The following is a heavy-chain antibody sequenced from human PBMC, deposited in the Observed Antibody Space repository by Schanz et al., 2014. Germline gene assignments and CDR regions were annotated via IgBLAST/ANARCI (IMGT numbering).Heavy chain of an antibody. D-gene: IGHD3-10*01. CDR1: GFMFSSYG. J-gene: IGHJ3*02. Sequence: VQLVESGGGVVQPGRSLRLSCAASGFMFSSYGMHWVRQAPGKGLEWVAVIWSDGTNEYYADSVKGRFTISGDSSKYTVYLQMNSLRAEDTAVYYCAKGRFGELSAFDIWGQGTMVTVSS. V-gene: IGHV3-33*06. CDR2: IWSDGTNE. CDR3: AKGRFGELSAFDI.